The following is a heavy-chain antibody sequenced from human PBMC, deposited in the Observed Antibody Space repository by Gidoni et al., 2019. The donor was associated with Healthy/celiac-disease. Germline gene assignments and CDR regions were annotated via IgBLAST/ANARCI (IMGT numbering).Heavy chain of an antibody. CDR1: GFTFRSDA. Sequence: EVQLLVSGGGLVVPGGSLRLSCAASGFTFRSDAIRWLRQAPWKGLAWVSASSGSGGSTYYGDSVKGRFTISRDNSKNTLYLQMNSLRAEDTAVYYCAKYSGSVLRFLEWLSIDGAFDIWGQGTMVTVSS. D-gene: IGHD3-3*01. CDR3: AKYSGSVLRFLEWLSIDGAFDI. J-gene: IGHJ3*02. V-gene: IGHV3-23*01. CDR2: SSGSGGST.